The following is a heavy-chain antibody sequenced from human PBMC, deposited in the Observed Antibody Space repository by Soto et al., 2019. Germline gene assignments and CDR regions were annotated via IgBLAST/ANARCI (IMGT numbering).Heavy chain of an antibody. V-gene: IGHV1-3*01. CDR1: GYTFTSYA. J-gene: IGHJ5*02. CDR2: INAGNGNT. CDR3: ARDLGSSGWYEDWFDP. D-gene: IGHD6-19*01. Sequence: ASVKVSCKASGYTFTSYAMHWVRQAPGQRLEWMGWINAGNGNTKYSQKFQGRVTITRDTSASTAYMELSSLRSEDTAVYYCARDLGSSGWYEDWFDPWGQGTLVTVSS.